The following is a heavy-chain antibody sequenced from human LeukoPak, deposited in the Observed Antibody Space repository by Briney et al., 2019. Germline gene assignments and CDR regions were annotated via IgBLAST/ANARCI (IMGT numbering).Heavy chain of an antibody. Sequence: GGSLRLSCAASGFTFSSYSMNWVRQAPGKGLEWVAVIWYDGSNKYYADSVKGRFTISRDNSKNTLYLQMNSLRAEDTAVYYCARVDGGSTGILHTWGQGTLVTVSS. V-gene: IGHV3-33*08. CDR2: IWYDGSNK. CDR1: GFTFSSYS. D-gene: IGHD7-27*01. J-gene: IGHJ5*02. CDR3: ARVDGGSTGILHT.